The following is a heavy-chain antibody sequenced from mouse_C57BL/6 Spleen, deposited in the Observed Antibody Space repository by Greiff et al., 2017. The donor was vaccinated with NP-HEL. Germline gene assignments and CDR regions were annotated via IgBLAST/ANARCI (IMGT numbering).Heavy chain of an antibody. CDR2: ISSGSSTI. J-gene: IGHJ1*03. CDR3: GRNLNWYFDV. Sequence: DVHLVDSGGGLVKPGGSLKLSCAASGFTFSDYGMHWVRQAPEKGLEWVAYISSGSSTIYYADTVKGRFTISRDNAKNTLFLQMTSLRSEDTAMYYCGRNLNWYFDVWGTGTTVTVSS. V-gene: IGHV5-17*01. CDR1: GFTFSDYG.